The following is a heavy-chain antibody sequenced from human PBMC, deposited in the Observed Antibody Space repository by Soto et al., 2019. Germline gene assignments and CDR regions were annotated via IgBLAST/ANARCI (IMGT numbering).Heavy chain of an antibody. V-gene: IGHV4-39*01. CDR3: ARRSPTSSSWYTGGWFDP. CDR2: IYYSGST. J-gene: IGHJ5*02. D-gene: IGHD6-13*01. CDR1: GGSISSSSYY. Sequence: KASETLSLTCTVSGGSISSSSYYWGWIRQPPGKGLEWIGSIYYSGSTYYNPSLKSRVTISVDTSKNQFSLKLSSVTAADTAVYYCARRSPTSSSWYTGGWFDPWGQGTLVTVSS.